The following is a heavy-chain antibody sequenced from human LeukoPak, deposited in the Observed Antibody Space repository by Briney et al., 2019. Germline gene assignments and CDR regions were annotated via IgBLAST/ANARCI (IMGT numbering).Heavy chain of an antibody. CDR2: IIPIFGTA. D-gene: IGHD4-17*01. CDR3: ARDLKVTDYGDYVAAFDI. V-gene: IGHV1-69*05. J-gene: IGHJ3*02. Sequence: SVKVSCKASGGTFSSYAISWVRQAPGQGLEWMGRIIPIFGTANYAQKFQGRVTITTDESTSTAYMELSSLRSEYTAVYYCARDLKVTDYGDYVAAFDIWGQGTMVTVSS. CDR1: GGTFSSYA.